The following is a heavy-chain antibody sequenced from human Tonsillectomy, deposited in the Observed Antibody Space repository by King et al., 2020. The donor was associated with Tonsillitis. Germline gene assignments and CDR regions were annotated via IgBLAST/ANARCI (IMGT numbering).Heavy chain of an antibody. CDR1: GFSLGTSGVG. CDR3: AHTGVHTAVRY. D-gene: IGHD5-18*01. Sequence: TLKESGPTLVKPTQTLTLTCTFSGFSLGTSGVGVGWIRQPPGQALDWLALLYWDDDKRYSPSLKSRLTITKDTSKNQVVLTMTNMDPVDTATYYCAHTGVHTAVRYWGQGTLVTVSS. CDR2: LYWDDDK. V-gene: IGHV2-5*02. J-gene: IGHJ4*02.